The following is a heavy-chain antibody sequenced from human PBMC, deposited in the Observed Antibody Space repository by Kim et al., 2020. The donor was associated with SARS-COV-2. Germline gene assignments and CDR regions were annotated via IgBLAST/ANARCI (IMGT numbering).Heavy chain of an antibody. J-gene: IGHJ4*02. CDR3: ARLPGYSSSWYFFGY. Sequence: ASVKVSCKASGYTFTSYAMHWVRQAPGQRLEWMGWINAGNGNTKYSQKFQGRVTITRDTSASTAYMELSSLRSEDTAVYYCARLPGYSSSWYFFGYWGQGTLVTVSS. D-gene: IGHD6-13*01. CDR1: GYTFTSYA. CDR2: INAGNGNT. V-gene: IGHV1-3*01.